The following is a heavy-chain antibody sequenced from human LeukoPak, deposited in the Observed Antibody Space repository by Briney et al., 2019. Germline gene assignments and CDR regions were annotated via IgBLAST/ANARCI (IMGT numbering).Heavy chain of an antibody. CDR1: GFTFSSYE. CDR2: ISSSGSTI. J-gene: IGHJ4*02. Sequence: GGSLRLSCAASGFTFSSYEMNWVRQAPGKGLEWVSYISSSGSTIYYADSVKGRFTISRDNSKNSLYLQLNSLRAEDTALYYCAKGRGFYCGGDCYLDYWGQGTLVTVSS. V-gene: IGHV3-48*03. D-gene: IGHD2-21*02. CDR3: AKGRGFYCGGDCYLDY.